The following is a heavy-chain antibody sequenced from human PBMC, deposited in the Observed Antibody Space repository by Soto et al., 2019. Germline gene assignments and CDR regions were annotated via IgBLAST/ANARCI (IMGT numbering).Heavy chain of an antibody. CDR3: ARASGSYGDYGSPLPY. CDR2: IIAYTGNA. Sequence: QVHLVQSGAEVKKPGASVKVSCKASGYTFGGYALAWVRQAPGQGLEWMGWIIAYTGNALYAQKLQGRLTMTTETSTRTGYMELRRLRSDDTGLYFCARASGSYGDYGSPLPYWGQGNVVTVPP. J-gene: IGHJ4*02. D-gene: IGHD4-17*01. CDR1: GYTFGGYA. V-gene: IGHV1-18*04.